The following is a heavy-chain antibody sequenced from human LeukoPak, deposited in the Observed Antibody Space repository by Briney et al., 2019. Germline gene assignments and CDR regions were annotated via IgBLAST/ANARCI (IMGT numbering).Heavy chain of an antibody. Sequence: QPGGSLRLSCAASGFTFSNFGMHWVRQASGKGLEWVAVISSDGRTKYYADSVKGRFTTSRDNSKNTLYLQMNSLRAEDTAVYYCARAPTAAGTGIDYWGQGTLVTVSS. CDR2: ISSDGRTK. CDR3: ARAPTAAGTGIDY. V-gene: IGHV3-30*03. J-gene: IGHJ4*02. CDR1: GFTFSNFG. D-gene: IGHD6-13*01.